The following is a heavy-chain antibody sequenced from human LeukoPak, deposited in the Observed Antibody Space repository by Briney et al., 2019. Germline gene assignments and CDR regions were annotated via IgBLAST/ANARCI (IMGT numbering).Heavy chain of an antibody. CDR1: GFTFSSYA. D-gene: IGHD2-2*01. CDR3: AREDSTKGMDV. CDR2: ISYDGSNK. V-gene: IGHV3-30-3*01. J-gene: IGHJ6*02. Sequence: PGGSLRLSCAASGFTFSSYAMHWVRQAPGKGLEWVAVISYDGSNKYYADSVKGRFTISRDNSKNRLYLQMNSLRAEDTAVYYCAREDSTKGMDVWGQGTTVTVSS.